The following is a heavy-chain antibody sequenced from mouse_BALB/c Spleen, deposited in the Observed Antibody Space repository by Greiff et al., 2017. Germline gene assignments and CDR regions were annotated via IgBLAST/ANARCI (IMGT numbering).Heavy chain of an antibody. D-gene: IGHD6-1*01. CDR3: ARGQLREYFDV. V-gene: IGHV2-9*02. CDR2: IWAGGST. Sequence: VKLMESGPGLVAPSQSLSITCTVSGFSLTSYGVHWVRQPPGKGLEWLGVIWAGGSTNYNSALMSRLSISKDNSKSQVFLKMNSLQTDVTAMYYCARGQLREYFDVWGAGTTVTVSS. J-gene: IGHJ1*01. CDR1: GFSLTSYG.